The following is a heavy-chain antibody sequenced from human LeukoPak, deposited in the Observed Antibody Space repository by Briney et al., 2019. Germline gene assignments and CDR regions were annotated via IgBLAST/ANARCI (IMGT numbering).Heavy chain of an antibody. CDR2: ISDSGAST. V-gene: IGHV3-23*01. CDR1: GFAFSNFA. J-gene: IGHJ4*02. CDR3: AIAKGPVDIGVAATDVFGY. Sequence: GGSLRLSCAASGFAFSNFAMAWVRQAPGKGLQWVSGISDSGASTYYADSVKGRFTISRDNSRNMLYLQMNSLRADDTAVYHCAIAKGPVDIGVAATDVFGYWGQGTLVTVSS. D-gene: IGHD6-19*01.